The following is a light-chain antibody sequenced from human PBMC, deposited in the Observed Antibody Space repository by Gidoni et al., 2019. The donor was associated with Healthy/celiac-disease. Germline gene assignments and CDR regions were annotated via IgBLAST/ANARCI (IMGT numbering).Light chain of an antibody. Sequence: SYVLPPPPSVSVAPGKTARITLGGKNIGSKSVHWYQQKPGQAPVLVIYYESDRPSGIPERFSGSNAGNTATLTISRVEAGDEADYYCQVWDSSSDHVVFGGGTKLTVL. V-gene: IGLV3-21*04. CDR3: QVWDSSSDHVV. J-gene: IGLJ2*01. CDR2: YES. CDR1: NIGSKS.